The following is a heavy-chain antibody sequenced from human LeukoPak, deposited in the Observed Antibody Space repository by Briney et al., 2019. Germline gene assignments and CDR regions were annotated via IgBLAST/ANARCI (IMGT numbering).Heavy chain of an antibody. CDR2: INPNSGGT. D-gene: IGHD2-15*01. J-gene: IGHJ4*02. CDR1: KHTFTCYY. CDR3: ARSFGSGCSFDSYYFDF. Sequence: ASVKVSCKASKHTFTCYYMHWVRQAPGQGLEWMGWINPNSGGTNYAQKFQGRVTMTRDTSISTAYMELSRLRSADTAVYYCARSFGSGCSFDSYYFDFWGQGTLVTVSS. V-gene: IGHV1-2*02.